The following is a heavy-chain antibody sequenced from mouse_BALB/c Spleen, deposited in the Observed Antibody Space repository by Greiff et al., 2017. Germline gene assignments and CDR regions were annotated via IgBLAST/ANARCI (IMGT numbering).Heavy chain of an antibody. CDR2: ISSGSSTI. Sequence: EVMLVESGGGLVQPGGSRKLSCAASGFTFSSFGMHWVRQAPEKGLEWVAYISSGSSTIYYADTVKGRFTISRDNPKNTLFLQMTSLRSEDTAMYYCARREGDAMEYWGQGTSVTVSS. V-gene: IGHV5-17*02. CDR3: ARREGDAMEY. J-gene: IGHJ4*01. CDR1: GFTFSSFG.